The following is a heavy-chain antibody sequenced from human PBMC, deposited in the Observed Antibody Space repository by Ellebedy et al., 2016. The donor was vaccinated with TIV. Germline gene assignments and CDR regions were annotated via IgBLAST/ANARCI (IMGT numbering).Heavy chain of an antibody. V-gene: IGHV3-7*01. D-gene: IGHD3-10*01. CDR2: IKKDGSEK. Sequence: GESLKISXAASGFTFSSYWMSWVRQAPGKGLEWVANIKKDGSEKYYVDSVKGRFTISRDNAKNSLYLQMNSLRAEDTAVYYCARVRGCEDYWGQGTLVTVSS. J-gene: IGHJ4*02. CDR1: GFTFSSYW. CDR3: ARVRGCEDY.